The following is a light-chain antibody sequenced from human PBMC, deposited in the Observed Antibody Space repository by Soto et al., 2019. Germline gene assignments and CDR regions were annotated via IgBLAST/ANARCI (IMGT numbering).Light chain of an antibody. CDR2: GAS. J-gene: IGKJ5*01. Sequence: EFVLTQSPGTLSLSPGEIATLSCRASQSVSATYLAWYQQKPGQAPRLLIYGASRRATGIPDRFSGSGSGTEFTLSISRLEPADFAVYYCQQYGSSSITFGQGTRLEIK. V-gene: IGKV3-20*01. CDR1: QSVSATY. CDR3: QQYGSSSIT.